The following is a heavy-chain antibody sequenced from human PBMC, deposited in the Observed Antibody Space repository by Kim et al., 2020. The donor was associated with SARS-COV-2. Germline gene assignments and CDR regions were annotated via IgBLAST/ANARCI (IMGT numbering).Heavy chain of an antibody. CDR2: VSGNGGNT. CDR3: VIIRGYTVGSFDY. CDR1: GLTFSHYT. V-gene: IGHV3-64D*06. J-gene: IGHJ4*02. Sequence: GGSLRLSCSASGLTFSHYTFHWVRQPPGKGLEWVAAVSGNGGNTYYADSVRGRFTVSRDNSKNTVYLQMNTLRDEDSSVYYCVIIRGYTVGSFDYWGQGILVTLSS. D-gene: IGHD5-18*01.